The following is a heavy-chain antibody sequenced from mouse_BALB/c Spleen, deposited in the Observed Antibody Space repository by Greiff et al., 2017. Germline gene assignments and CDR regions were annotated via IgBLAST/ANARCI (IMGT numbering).Heavy chain of an antibody. V-gene: IGHV1-77*01. J-gene: IGHJ3*01. CDR2: IYPGSGNT. Sequence: QVQLQQSGAELARPGASVKLSCKASGYTFTDYYINWVKQRTGQGLEWIGEIYPGSGNTYYNEKFKGKATLTADKSSSTAYMQLSSLTSEDSAVYFCARESTGTFFAYWGQGTLVTVSA. D-gene: IGHD4-1*02. CDR3: ARESTGTFFAY. CDR1: GYTFTDYY.